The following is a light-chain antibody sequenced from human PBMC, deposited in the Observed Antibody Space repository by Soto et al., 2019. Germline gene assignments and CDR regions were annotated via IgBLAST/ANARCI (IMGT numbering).Light chain of an antibody. J-gene: IGKJ1*01. V-gene: IGKV4-1*01. Sequence: IVMTQSPDSLAVSLGERATINCKSSQSVLYSSNNKNYLAWYQQKPGQPPKLLIYWASTRESGVPDRFSGSGSGTDFTLTISSLQAEDVAVDYCQQYYSTPWTFGQGTKVEIK. CDR2: WAS. CDR1: QSVLYSSNNKNY. CDR3: QQYYSTPWT.